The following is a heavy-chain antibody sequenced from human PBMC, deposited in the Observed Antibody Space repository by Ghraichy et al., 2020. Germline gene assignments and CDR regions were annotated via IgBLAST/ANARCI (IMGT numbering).Heavy chain of an antibody. V-gene: IGHV1-2*02. D-gene: IGHD5-24*01. J-gene: IGHJ4*02. CDR2: INPNGGGT. CDR3: VGDPSPTIQDLDY. Sequence: ASVKVSCKASGYTFTDYHIHWVRQAPGRGLEWMGWINPNGGGTKYAQQFQGTFTMTKDTSINTVYMELTSLRSDDTAVYYCVGDPSPTIQDLDYWGQGTLVTVSS. CDR1: GYTFTDYH.